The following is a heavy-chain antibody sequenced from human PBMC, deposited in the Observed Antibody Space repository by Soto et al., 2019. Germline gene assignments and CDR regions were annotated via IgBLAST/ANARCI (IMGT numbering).Heavy chain of an antibody. CDR1: GFTFSSYA. J-gene: IGHJ6*02. D-gene: IGHD1-7*01. CDR3: AKKLELTGRYYGMDV. CDR2: ISGSGGST. V-gene: IGHV3-23*01. Sequence: TGGSLRLSCAASGFTFSSYAMSWVRQAPGKGLEWVSAISGSGGSTYYADSVKGRFTISRDNSKNTLYLQMNSLRAEDTAVYYCAKKLELTGRYYGMDVWGQGTTVTVSS.